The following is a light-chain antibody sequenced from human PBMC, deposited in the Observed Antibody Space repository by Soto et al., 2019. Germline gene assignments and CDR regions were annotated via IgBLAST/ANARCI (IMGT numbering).Light chain of an antibody. Sequence: QLVLTQSPSASASLGASVKLTCTLSSGHSSYAIAWHQQQPEKGPRYLMKLNSAGSHSKGDGSPDRFSGSSSGAERYLIISSLQSEDEAGYSCQTWGTGIHVFGTGTKLTVL. CDR3: QTWGTGIHV. CDR2: LNSAGSH. V-gene: IGLV4-69*01. CDR1: SGHSSYA. J-gene: IGLJ1*01.